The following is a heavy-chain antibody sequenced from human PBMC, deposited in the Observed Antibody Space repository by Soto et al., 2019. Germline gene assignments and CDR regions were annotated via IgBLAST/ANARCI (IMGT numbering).Heavy chain of an antibody. D-gene: IGHD2-15*01. V-gene: IGHV4-61*01. CDR2: IYYSGST. J-gene: IGHJ5*02. CDR1: GGSVSSGSYY. Sequence: SETLSLTCTVSGGSVSSGSYYWSWIRQPPGKGLEWIGYIYYSGSTNYNPSLKSRVTISVDTSKNQFSLKLSSVTAADTAVYYCARYLGYCSGGSCYPFDPWGQGTLVTVSS. CDR3: ARYLGYCSGGSCYPFDP.